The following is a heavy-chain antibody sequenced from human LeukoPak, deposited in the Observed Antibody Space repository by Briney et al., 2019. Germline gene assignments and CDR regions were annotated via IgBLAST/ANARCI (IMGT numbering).Heavy chain of an antibody. J-gene: IGHJ5*02. V-gene: IGHV4-59*01. CDR2: IHYTGST. CDR3: ARGGYYGSGNDFRFDP. Sequence: SETLSLTCTVSGGSISSYYWSWIRRSPGKGLECIGYIHYTGSTNYNPSLKSRVTISVETSKNQFSLKLKSVTAADTAVYYCARGGYYGSGNDFRFDPWGQGTLVTVSS. CDR1: GGSISSYY. D-gene: IGHD3-10*01.